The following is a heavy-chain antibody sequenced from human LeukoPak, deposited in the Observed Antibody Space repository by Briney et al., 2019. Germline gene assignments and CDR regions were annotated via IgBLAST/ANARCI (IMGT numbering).Heavy chain of an antibody. V-gene: IGHV3-7*03. CDR2: IKQDGSEK. CDR3: AKTRAYGAPPLDC. CDR1: GFTFSSYW. D-gene: IGHD4-17*01. Sequence: PGGSLRLSCAASGFTFSSYWMSWVRQAPGKGLEWVANIKQDGSEKYYVDSVKGRFTISRDNAKNSLYLQMNSLRAEDTAVYYCAKTRAYGAPPLDCWGQGTLVTVSS. J-gene: IGHJ4*02.